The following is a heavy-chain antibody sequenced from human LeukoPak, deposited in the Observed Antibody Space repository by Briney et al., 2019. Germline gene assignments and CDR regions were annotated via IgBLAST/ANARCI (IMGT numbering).Heavy chain of an antibody. CDR1: GFTFSSYS. J-gene: IGHJ4*02. V-gene: IGHV3-21*01. Sequence: GGSLRLSCAASGFTFSSYSMNWVRQAPGKGLEWVSSISSSSSYIYYADSVKGRFTISRDNAKNSLYLQMNSLRAEDTAVYYCARVPGAFNSGVFFDYWGQGTLVTVSS. CDR2: ISSSSSYI. CDR3: ARVPGAFNSGVFFDY. D-gene: IGHD6-19*01.